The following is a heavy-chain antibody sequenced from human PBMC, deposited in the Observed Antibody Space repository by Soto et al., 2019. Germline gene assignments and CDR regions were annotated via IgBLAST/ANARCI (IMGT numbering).Heavy chain of an antibody. CDR3: ASGFGRFNS. CDR2: IDGSGTTK. J-gene: IGHJ4*02. CDR1: GFTFNDFE. D-gene: IGHD3-10*01. Sequence: EVQLLESGGGLVQPGGSLRLSCGVSGFTFNDFEMNWVRQAPGKGLEWLAYIDGSGTTKKYADSVRGRFTISRDNPNNSLFLQMSSLSAADTAIYYCASGFGRFNSWGQGTLVSVSS. V-gene: IGHV3-48*03.